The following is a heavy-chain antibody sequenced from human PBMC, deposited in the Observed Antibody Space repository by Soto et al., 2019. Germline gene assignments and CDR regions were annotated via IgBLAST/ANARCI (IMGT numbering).Heavy chain of an antibody. V-gene: IGHV4-34*01. CDR1: DGSFSHYY. J-gene: IGHJ4*02. CDR2: IHHSGRT. Sequence: QVQLQQWGAGLLKPSDTLSLTCAVFDGSFSHYYWSWLRQTPEKGLEWIAEIHHSGRTNYNPSLRSRVTMSVDTPKNQFSLQLHSVSAADTAVYYCARRISWSAGSIDYWGQGTLVTVSA. CDR3: ARRISWSAGSIDY. D-gene: IGHD3-3*02.